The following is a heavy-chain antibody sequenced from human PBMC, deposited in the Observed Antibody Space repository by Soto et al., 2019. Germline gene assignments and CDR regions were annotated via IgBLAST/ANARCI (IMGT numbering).Heavy chain of an antibody. Sequence: PSETLSLTCTVSGGSISSGGYYWSWIRQHPGKGLEWIGYIYYSGSTYYNPSLKSRVTISVDTSKNQFSLKLSSVTAADTAVYYCARDAQGYYDSSGYLKDYYYYGMDVWGQGTTVTVSS. CDR3: ARDAQGYYDSSGYLKDYYYYGMDV. V-gene: IGHV4-31*03. J-gene: IGHJ6*02. CDR1: GGSISSGGYY. D-gene: IGHD3-22*01. CDR2: IYYSGST.